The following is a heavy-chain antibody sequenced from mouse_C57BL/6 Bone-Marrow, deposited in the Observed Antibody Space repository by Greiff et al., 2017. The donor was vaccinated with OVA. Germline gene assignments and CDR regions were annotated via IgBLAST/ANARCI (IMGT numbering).Heavy chain of an antibody. D-gene: IGHD1-1*01. Sequence: QVQLKESGAELVRPGASVKLSCKASGYTFTDYYINWVKQRPGQGLEWIARIYPGSGNTYYNEKFKGKATLTAEKSSSTAYMQLSSLTSEDSAVYFCARSRHYYGSSFYYFDYWGQGTTLTVSS. V-gene: IGHV1-76*01. J-gene: IGHJ2*01. CDR2: IYPGSGNT. CDR3: ARSRHYYGSSFYYFDY. CDR1: GYTFTDYY.